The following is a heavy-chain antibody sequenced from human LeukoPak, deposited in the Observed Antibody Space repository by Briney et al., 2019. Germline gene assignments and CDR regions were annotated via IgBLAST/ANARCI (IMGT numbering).Heavy chain of an antibody. D-gene: IGHD2-15*01. CDR2: ISSSGGNT. Sequence: GGSLRLSCAASGFTLSSYAMSWVRQAPGKGLEWVSSISSSGGNTYYAGSVRGRFTISRDNSKNTLYLQMSSLRAEDTAVYFCATLNTPFDYWGQGILVTVSS. CDR3: ATLNTPFDY. V-gene: IGHV3-23*01. J-gene: IGHJ4*02. CDR1: GFTLSSYA.